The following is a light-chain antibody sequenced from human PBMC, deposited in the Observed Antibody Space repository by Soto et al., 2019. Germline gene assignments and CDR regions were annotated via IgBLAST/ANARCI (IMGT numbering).Light chain of an antibody. CDR3: QQRSHWLS. J-gene: IGKJ1*01. Sequence: EIVLRQAPATLSVSAGEIATLSCRASQSVSSYLAWYQQKPGQAPRLLIYDASNRATGIPARFSGSGSGTDFTLTISSLEPEDFAVYYCQQRSHWLSFGQGTKVDIK. CDR2: DAS. V-gene: IGKV3-11*01. CDR1: QSVSSY.